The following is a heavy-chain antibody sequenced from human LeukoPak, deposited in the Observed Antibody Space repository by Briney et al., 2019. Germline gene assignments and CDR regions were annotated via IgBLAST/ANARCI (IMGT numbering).Heavy chain of an antibody. D-gene: IGHD1-26*01. V-gene: IGHV4-34*01. CDR3: ARWEGGGYYDFDD. CDR1: GGSFSGYY. J-gene: IGHJ4*02. Sequence: SDTLSLTCAVYGGSFSGYYWSWIRHPPGEGREWIGVINLIESTNYNPSLKSRVTISADTTKNQFSLRLSSVTAADTAVYYCARWEGGGYYDFDDWGQGTLVTASS. CDR2: INLIEST.